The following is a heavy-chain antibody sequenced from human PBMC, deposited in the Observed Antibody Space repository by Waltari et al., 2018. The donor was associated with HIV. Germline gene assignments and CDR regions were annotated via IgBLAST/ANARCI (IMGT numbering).Heavy chain of an antibody. Sequence: QVQLVESGGGVVQPGRSLRLSCAASGFIFSTFSVHLVRQAPGEGLKWVALISYDGSDESYADSVKGRFTISRDNSKNTLYLQMNSLRAEDTAVYYCARAPPYSTRWFYDAFDIWGQGTMVTVSS. CDR3: ARAPPYSTRWFYDAFDI. CDR2: ISYDGSDE. CDR1: GFIFSTFS. D-gene: IGHD6-13*01. J-gene: IGHJ3*02. V-gene: IGHV3-30*01.